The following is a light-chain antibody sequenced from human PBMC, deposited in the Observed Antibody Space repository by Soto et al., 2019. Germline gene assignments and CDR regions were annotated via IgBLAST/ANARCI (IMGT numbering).Light chain of an antibody. CDR1: QSVLYSSNNKNY. CDR3: QQYYSFPQT. CDR2: WAS. V-gene: IGKV4-1*01. Sequence: DIVMTQSPDSLAVSLGERATINCKSSQSVLYSSNNKNYLAWYQLNPGQPPKLLIYWASTRESGVPDRFSGSGSGTDFTLTISSLQAEDVAVYYCQQYYSFPQTFGGGTKVEIK. J-gene: IGKJ4*01.